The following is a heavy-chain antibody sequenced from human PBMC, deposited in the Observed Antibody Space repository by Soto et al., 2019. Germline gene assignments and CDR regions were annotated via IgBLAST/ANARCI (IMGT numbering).Heavy chain of an antibody. CDR2: IYYSGST. CDR3: ARAGAIFGVVPSPDV. D-gene: IGHD3-3*01. CDR1: GGSISSYY. J-gene: IGHJ6*02. Sequence: SETLSLTCTVSGGSISSYYWSWIRQPPGKGLEWIGYIYYSGSTNYNPSLKSRVTISVDTSKNQFSLKLSSVTAADTAVYYCARAGAIFGVVPSPDVWGQGTTVTVSS. V-gene: IGHV4-59*01.